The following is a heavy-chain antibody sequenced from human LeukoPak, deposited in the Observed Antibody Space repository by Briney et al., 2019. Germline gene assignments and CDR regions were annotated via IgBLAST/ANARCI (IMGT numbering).Heavy chain of an antibody. CDR1: GFTFSSYA. CDR3: ARADYYDSSGYYFSALDY. CDR2: ISGSGGST. Sequence: GGSLRLSCAASGFTFSSYAMSWVRQAPGKGLEWVSAISGSGGSTYYADSVKGRFTISRDNSKNTLYLQMNSLRAEDTAVYYCARADYYDSSGYYFSALDYWGQGTLVTVSS. D-gene: IGHD3-22*01. V-gene: IGHV3-23*01. J-gene: IGHJ4*02.